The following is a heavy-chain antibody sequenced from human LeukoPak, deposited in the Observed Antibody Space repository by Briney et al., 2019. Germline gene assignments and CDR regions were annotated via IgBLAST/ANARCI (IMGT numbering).Heavy chain of an antibody. Sequence: GRSLRLSCAASGFTFSSYGMHWVRQAPGKGLEWVAVISYDGSNKYYADSVKGRFTISRDNSKNTLYLQMNSLRAEDTAVYYCAKDRRWLQFDDAFDIWGQGTMVTVSS. CDR1: GFTFSSYG. J-gene: IGHJ3*02. CDR2: ISYDGSNK. V-gene: IGHV3-30*18. D-gene: IGHD5-24*01. CDR3: AKDRRWLQFDDAFDI.